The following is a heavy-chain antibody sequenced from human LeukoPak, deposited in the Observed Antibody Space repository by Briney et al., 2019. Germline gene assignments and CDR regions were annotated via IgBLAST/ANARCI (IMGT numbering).Heavy chain of an antibody. CDR1: GFTLTKHG. V-gene: IGHV3-33*01. CDR2: FWAHGRSQ. CDR3: ARDDDTSSHYSLFEY. D-gene: IGHD3-22*01. Sequence: GGSLRLSCAASGFTLTKHGMHWVRQAPGKGLEWVAVFWAHGRSQYYADSVKGRFSISRDTSRCTVYLQMHSLRVEDTAVYYCARDDDTSSHYSLFEYWGQGTRVTVSS. J-gene: IGHJ4*02.